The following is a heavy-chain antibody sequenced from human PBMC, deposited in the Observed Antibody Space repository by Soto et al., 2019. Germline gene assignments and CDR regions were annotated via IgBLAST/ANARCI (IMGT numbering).Heavy chain of an antibody. CDR2: TYYRSKWFH. D-gene: IGHD3-10*01. CDR3: ARGNALDV. CDR1: GDSVSSDITS. V-gene: IGHV6-1*01. Sequence: QGQLQQSGPGLVKLSQTLSLTCAISGDSVSSDITSWNWIRQSPSRGLEWLGRTYYRSKWFHDYAASVKSRITINPDTSKNQFSLELNSMTPEDTAVYYCARGNALDVWGQGTVVTVSS. J-gene: IGHJ3*01.